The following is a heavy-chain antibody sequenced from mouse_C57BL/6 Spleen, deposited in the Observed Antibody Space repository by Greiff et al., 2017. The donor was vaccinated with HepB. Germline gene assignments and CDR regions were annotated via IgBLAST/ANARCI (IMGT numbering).Heavy chain of an antibody. CDR3: ARAVVARSYWYFDV. CDR2: IYPGSGNT. D-gene: IGHD1-3*01. V-gene: IGHV1-76*01. Sequence: VQLQQSGAELVRPGASVKLSCKASGYTFTDYYINWVKQRPGQGLEWIARIYPGSGNTYSNEKFKGKATLTAEKSSSTAYMQLSSLTSEDSAVYFCARAVVARSYWYFDVWGTGTTVTVSS. J-gene: IGHJ1*03. CDR1: GYTFTDYY.